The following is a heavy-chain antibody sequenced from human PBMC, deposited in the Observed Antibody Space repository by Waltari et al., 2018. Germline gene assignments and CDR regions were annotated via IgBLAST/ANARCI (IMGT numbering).Heavy chain of an antibody. CDR2: ISSSSSYI. J-gene: IGHJ4*02. Sequence: EVQLVESGGGLVKPGGSLRLSCAASGFTFSSYSMNWVRHAPGKGLEWVSSISSSSSYIYYADSVKGRFTISRDNAKNSLYLQMNSLRAEDTAVYYCARDRDGYNWVPLDYWGQGTLVTVSS. CDR1: GFTFSSYS. V-gene: IGHV3-21*01. D-gene: IGHD5-12*01. CDR3: ARDRDGYNWVPLDY.